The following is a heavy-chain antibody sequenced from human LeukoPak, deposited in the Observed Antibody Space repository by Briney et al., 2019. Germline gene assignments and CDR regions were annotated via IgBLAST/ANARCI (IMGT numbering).Heavy chain of an antibody. Sequence: GGSLRLSCAASGFTFRSYAMSWVRQAPGKGLEWVSAISGGGGSTYYADSVKGRFTISRDNSKNTLYLQMNSLRAEDTAVYYCAKDRFGVVVPAAILDDAFDIWGQGTMVTVSS. D-gene: IGHD2-2*02. CDR2: ISGGGGST. CDR3: AKDRFGVVVPAAILDDAFDI. J-gene: IGHJ3*02. V-gene: IGHV3-23*01. CDR1: GFTFRSYA.